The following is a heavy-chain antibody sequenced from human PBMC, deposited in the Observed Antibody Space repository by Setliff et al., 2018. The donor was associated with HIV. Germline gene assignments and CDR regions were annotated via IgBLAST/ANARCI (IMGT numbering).Heavy chain of an antibody. D-gene: IGHD6-19*01. CDR3: AAQWLGQTGGS. Sequence: GGSLRLSCVASGFSISPYTLTWVRQVPGEGLEWVSSISANSIYMYYADSVKGRFTVARDTAKNSLYLQMNSLRDEDTAVYYCAAQWLGQTGGSWGQGTLVTVSS. CDR2: ISANSIYM. CDR1: GFSISPYT. J-gene: IGHJ5*02. V-gene: IGHV3-21*01.